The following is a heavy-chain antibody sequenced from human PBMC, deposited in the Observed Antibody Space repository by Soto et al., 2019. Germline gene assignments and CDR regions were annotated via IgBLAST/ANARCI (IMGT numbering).Heavy chain of an antibody. V-gene: IGHV1-69*12. Sequence: QVQLVQSGAEVKKPGSSVTVSCKASGGTFSSYTISWVRQAPGQGLEWMGGIIPIVGTANYAQKFQGRVTITVDESTSTAYMELSSLRSEDTAVYYCARGNHRWLQLWYFDLWGRGTLVTVSS. CDR1: GGTFSSYT. J-gene: IGHJ2*01. D-gene: IGHD5-12*01. CDR3: ARGNHRWLQLWYFDL. CDR2: IIPIVGTA.